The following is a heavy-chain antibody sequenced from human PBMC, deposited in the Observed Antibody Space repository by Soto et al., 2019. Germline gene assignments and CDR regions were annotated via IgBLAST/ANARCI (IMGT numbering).Heavy chain of an antibody. CDR2: ISYDGSNK. D-gene: IGHD2-2*01. CDR1: GFTFSSYA. CDR3: AKDLVVVVPAPLWFDP. Sequence: PGGPLRLSCAASGFTFSSYAMHWVRQAPGKGLEWVAVISYDGSNKYYADSVKGRFTISRDNSKNTLYLQMNSLRAEDTAVYYCAKDLVVVVPAPLWFDPWGQGTLVTVSS. J-gene: IGHJ5*02. V-gene: IGHV3-30*04.